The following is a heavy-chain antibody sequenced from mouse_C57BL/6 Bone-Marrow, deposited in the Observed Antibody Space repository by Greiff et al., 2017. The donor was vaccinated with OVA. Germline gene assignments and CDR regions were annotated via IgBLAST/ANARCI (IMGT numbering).Heavy chain of an antibody. CDR2: ISSGGSYT. J-gene: IGHJ2*01. CDR3: ARHDYGSSYD. D-gene: IGHD1-1*01. V-gene: IGHV5-6*01. Sequence: DVHLVESGGDLVKPGGSLKLSCAASGFTFSSYGMSWVRQTPDKRLEWVATISSGGSYTYYPDSVKGRVTISRDHAKNTLYLQMSSLKAEDTAMYYCARHDYGSSYDWGQGTTLTVAS. CDR1: GFTFSSYG.